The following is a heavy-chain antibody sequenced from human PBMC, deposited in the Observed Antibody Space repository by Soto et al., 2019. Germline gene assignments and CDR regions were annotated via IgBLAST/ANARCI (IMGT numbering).Heavy chain of an antibody. D-gene: IGHD4-17*01. CDR1: GFTFSSYA. V-gene: IGHV3-23*01. J-gene: IGHJ4*02. CDR2: ISGSGGST. CDR3: AKGGWGLGDYGSDY. Sequence: PGGSLRLSCAASGFTFSSYAMSWVRQAPGKGLEWVSAISGSGGSTYYADSVKGRFTISRDNSKNTLYLQMNSLRAEDTAVYYCAKGGWGLGDYGSDYWGQGTLVTVSS.